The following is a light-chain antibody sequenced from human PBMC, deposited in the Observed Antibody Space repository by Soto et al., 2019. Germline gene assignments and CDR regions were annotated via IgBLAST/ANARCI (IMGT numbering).Light chain of an antibody. CDR2: GNT. Sequence: QSVLTQPPSVSGAPGQRVTISCTGSRSNIGAGYGVHWYQQLPGTAPKLLIYGNTNRPSGVPDRFSGSKSGTSASLAITGLLAEDEDDYYCQSYDSSLGGWVFGGGTKLTVL. CDR1: RSNIGAGYG. V-gene: IGLV1-40*01. J-gene: IGLJ3*02. CDR3: QSYDSSLGGWV.